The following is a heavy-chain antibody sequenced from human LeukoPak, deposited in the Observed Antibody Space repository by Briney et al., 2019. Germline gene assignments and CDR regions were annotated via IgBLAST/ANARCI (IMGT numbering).Heavy chain of an antibody. Sequence: DSVKVSCKASGFTFINYYMHWVRQAPGQGLEWLGIISLSGGSTHYPQKFQDRVTMTRDTSTSTVYMELSSLRSEDTAVYYCARDLDYGEKSEDYWGQGTLVTVSS. CDR3: ARDLDYGEKSEDY. CDR2: ISLSGGST. D-gene: IGHD4/OR15-4a*01. CDR1: GFTFINYY. J-gene: IGHJ4*02. V-gene: IGHV1-46*01.